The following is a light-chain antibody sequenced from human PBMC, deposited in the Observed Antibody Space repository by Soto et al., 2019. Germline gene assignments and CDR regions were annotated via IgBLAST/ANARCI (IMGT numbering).Light chain of an antibody. CDR1: QSVSSH. Sequence: EIVMTQSPATLSVSPGEGATVSCRASQSVSSHLAWYQQKPGQAPRLLIYGASSRATGIPDRFSGSGSGTDFTLTISRLEPEDFAVYYCQQYGSSALTFGGGTKVDIK. CDR3: QQYGSSALT. CDR2: GAS. J-gene: IGKJ4*01. V-gene: IGKV3-20*01.